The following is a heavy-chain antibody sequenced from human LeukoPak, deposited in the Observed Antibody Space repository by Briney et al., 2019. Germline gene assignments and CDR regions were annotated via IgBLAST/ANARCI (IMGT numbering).Heavy chain of an antibody. D-gene: IGHD3-3*01. CDR1: GGSISSSSYY. J-gene: IGHJ5*02. Sequence: KPSETLSLTCTVSGGSISSSSYYWGWIRQPPGKGLEWIGSIYHSGSTYYNPSLKSRVTISVDTSKNQFSLKLSSVTAADTAVYYCASEIEWLFDPWAQRPLVTVSS. V-gene: IGHV4-39*07. CDR2: IYHSGST. CDR3: ASEIEWLFDP.